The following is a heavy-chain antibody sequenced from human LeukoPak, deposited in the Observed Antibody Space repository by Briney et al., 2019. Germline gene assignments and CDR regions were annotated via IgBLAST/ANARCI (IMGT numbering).Heavy chain of an antibody. CDR3: ASLRGEYYYDSSGYGDY. D-gene: IGHD3-22*01. V-gene: IGHV3-72*01. J-gene: IGHJ4*02. CDR1: GFTFSDHY. Sequence: AGGSLRLSCAASGFTFSDHYMDWVRQAPGKGLEWVGRTRNKANSYTTEYAASVKGRFTISRDDSKNSLYLQINSLKTEDTAVYYCASLRGEYYYDSSGYGDYWGQGTLVTVSS. CDR2: TRNKANSYTT.